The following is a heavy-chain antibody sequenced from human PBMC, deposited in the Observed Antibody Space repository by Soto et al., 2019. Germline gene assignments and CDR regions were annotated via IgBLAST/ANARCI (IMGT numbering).Heavy chain of an antibody. CDR2: ISGSGGST. J-gene: IGHJ4*02. Sequence: GGSLRLSCAASGFTFSSYAMSWVRQAPGKGLEWVSAISGSGGSTYYADSVKGRFTISRDNSKNTLYLQMNSLRAEDTAVYYCAKDIGYCSGGSCSVFDYWGQGTLATVSS. D-gene: IGHD2-15*01. CDR3: AKDIGYCSGGSCSVFDY. V-gene: IGHV3-23*01. CDR1: GFTFSSYA.